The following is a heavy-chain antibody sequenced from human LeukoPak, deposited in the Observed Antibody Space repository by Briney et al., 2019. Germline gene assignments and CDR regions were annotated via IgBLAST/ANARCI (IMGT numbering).Heavy chain of an antibody. Sequence: GGSLRLSCAASGFTFSSYAMSWVRQAPGKGLEWVSAISASGGTTYYADSVKGRFTISRDNSKNTLYLQMNSLRAEDTAVYYCAKDYYDFWSGYSVPYNWFDPWGQGTLVTVSS. V-gene: IGHV3-23*01. J-gene: IGHJ5*02. CDR2: ISASGGTT. CDR1: GFTFSSYA. D-gene: IGHD3-3*01. CDR3: AKDYYDFWSGYSVPYNWFDP.